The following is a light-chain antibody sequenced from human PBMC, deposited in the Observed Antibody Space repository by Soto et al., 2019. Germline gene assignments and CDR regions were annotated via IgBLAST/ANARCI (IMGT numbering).Light chain of an antibody. V-gene: IGLV2-14*01. Sequence: QSALTQPASVSGSPGQSITISCTGTSSDVGDYNYVSWYQQHRGKAPKLMIYEVNHRLSGVSNRFSCSKSGYTASLTISGLQDEDEADYYCSSYISNSIVVFGGGTKLTVL. CDR3: SSYISNSIVV. J-gene: IGLJ2*01. CDR1: SSDVGDYNY. CDR2: EVN.